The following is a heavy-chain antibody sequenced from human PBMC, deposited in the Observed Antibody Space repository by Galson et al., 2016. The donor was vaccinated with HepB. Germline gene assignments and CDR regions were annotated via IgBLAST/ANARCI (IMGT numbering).Heavy chain of an antibody. Sequence: QSGAEVTKPGESLRISCKASGYSFTRFWINWVRQMPGKGLEWMGKIDLSDSYTNYSPSFQGHVTISADNSITTAYLQWRSLRASDAAIYYSARSTPRALGHPFDYWGQGSLVTVSS. CDR2: IDLSDSYT. CDR3: ARSTPRALGHPFDY. CDR1: GYSFTRFW. J-gene: IGHJ4*02. D-gene: IGHD2-2*01. V-gene: IGHV5-10-1*01.